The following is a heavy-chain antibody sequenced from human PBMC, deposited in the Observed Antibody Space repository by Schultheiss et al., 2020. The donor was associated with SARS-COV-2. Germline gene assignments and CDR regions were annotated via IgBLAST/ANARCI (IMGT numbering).Heavy chain of an antibody. CDR2: ISSSSSYT. CDR1: GFTFSDYY. CDR3: ARDFRGSSWGYYFDY. D-gene: IGHD6-13*01. V-gene: IGHV3-11*06. J-gene: IGHJ4*02. Sequence: GGSLRLSCAASGFTFSDYYMSWIRQAPGKGLEWVSYISSSSSYTNYADSVKGRFTISRDNAKNSLYLQMNSLRAEDTAVYYCARDFRGSSWGYYFDYWGQRTLVTVSS.